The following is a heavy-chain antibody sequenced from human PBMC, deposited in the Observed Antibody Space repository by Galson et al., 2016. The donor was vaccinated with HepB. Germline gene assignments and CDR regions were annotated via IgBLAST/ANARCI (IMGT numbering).Heavy chain of an antibody. J-gene: IGHJ6*02. CDR2: IYFTGGT. CDR3: AGGNEYRSPFYYYYAMDV. Sequence: SETLSLTCTVSAGSVSSGGYYWTWMRQPPGKGLEWIGNIYFTGGTNYNPSLKSRVTISLDTSRNQFSLKLTSVTAADSALYYCAGGNEYRSPFYYYYAMDVWGQGTTVTGSS. V-gene: IGHV4-61*08. D-gene: IGHD6-6*01. CDR1: AGSVSSGGYY.